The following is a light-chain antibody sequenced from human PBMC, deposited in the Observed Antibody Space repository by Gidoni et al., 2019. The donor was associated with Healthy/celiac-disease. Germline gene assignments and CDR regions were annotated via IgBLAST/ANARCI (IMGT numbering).Light chain of an antibody. CDR2: AAS. CDR1: QSISSY. V-gene: IGKV1-39*01. CDR3: QQSYSTPT. Sequence: DIQMTQSPSSLSAAVGDRVTITCRASQSISSYLHWYQQKPGKAPKLLFYAASSLQSGVPSRFSGSGSGTDFTLTISSLQPEDFATYYCQQSYSTPTFGGGTQVEIK. J-gene: IGKJ4*01.